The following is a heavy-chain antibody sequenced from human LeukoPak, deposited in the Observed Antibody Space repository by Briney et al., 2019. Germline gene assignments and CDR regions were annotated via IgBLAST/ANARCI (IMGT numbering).Heavy chain of an antibody. CDR1: GFTFSSYE. J-gene: IGHJ6*04. V-gene: IGHV3-48*03. Sequence: RGSLRLSCAASGFTFSSYEMNWVRQAPGKGLEWVSYISSSGSTIYYADSVKGRFTISRDNTKNSLYLRMNSLRAEDTAVYYCAEVGITMIGGVWGKGTTVTISS. CDR2: ISSSGSTI. D-gene: IGHD3-10*02. CDR3: AEVGITMIGGV.